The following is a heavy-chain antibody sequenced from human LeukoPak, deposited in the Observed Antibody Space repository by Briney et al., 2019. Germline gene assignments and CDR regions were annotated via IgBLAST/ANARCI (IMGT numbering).Heavy chain of an antibody. D-gene: IGHD1-26*01. CDR1: GGTFSSYA. V-gene: IGHV1-69*04. CDR3: ARVRVSGSLGFDY. Sequence: SVKVSCKASGGTFSSYAISWVRQAPGQGLEWMGRIIPILGIANYAQKIQGRVTITADKSTSTAYMELSSLRSEDTAVYYCARVRVSGSLGFDYWGQGTLVTVSS. CDR2: IIPILGIA. J-gene: IGHJ4*02.